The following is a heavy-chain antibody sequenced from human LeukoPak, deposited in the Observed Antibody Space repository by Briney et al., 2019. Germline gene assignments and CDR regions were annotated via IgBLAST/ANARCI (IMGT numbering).Heavy chain of an antibody. V-gene: IGHV3-30-3*01. J-gene: IGHJ4*02. Sequence: LPGGSLRLSCAASGFTFSSYAMHWVRQAPGKGLEWVAVISYDGSNKYYADSVKGRFTISRDNSKNTLYLQMNSLRAEDTAVYYCATLGDYGLKLDYWGQGTLVTVSS. CDR2: ISYDGSNK. D-gene: IGHD4-17*01. CDR1: GFTFSSYA. CDR3: ATLGDYGLKLDY.